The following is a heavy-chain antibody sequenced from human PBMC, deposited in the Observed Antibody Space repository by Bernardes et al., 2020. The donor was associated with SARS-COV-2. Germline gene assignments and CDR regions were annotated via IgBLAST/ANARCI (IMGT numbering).Heavy chain of an antibody. CDR3: ARDGLAAAAPRYYYYYMDV. CDR1: GGSLRSSY. D-gene: IGHD6-13*01. J-gene: IGHJ6*03. CDR2: LYTSGST. V-gene: IGHV4-4*07. Sequence: SETLSLTCTVSGGSLRSSYWSWIRQPAGKGLEWIGRLYTSGSTHYNPSLKSRVTMSVDTSKNQFSLKLSSVTAADTAVYYCARDGLAAAAPRYYYYYMDVWGKGTTVTGSS.